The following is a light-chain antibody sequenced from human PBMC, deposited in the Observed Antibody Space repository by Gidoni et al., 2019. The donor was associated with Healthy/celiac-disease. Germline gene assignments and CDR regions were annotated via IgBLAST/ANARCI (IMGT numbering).Light chain of an antibody. CDR3: QQYNNWPRP. J-gene: IGKJ2*01. CDR2: GAS. CDR1: QSVSSN. V-gene: IGKV3-15*01. Sequence: EIVMTQSPATLYVSPGERATLACRASQSVSSNLAWYQQKPGQAPRILIYGASTRATGIPARFSGSGTGTEFTLTISILQSEDFAVYYCQQYNNWPRPFGQGTKLEIK.